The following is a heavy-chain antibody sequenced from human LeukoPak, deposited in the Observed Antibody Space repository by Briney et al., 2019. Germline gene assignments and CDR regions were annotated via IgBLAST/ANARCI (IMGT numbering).Heavy chain of an antibody. D-gene: IGHD1-26*01. Sequence: GGSLRLSCAASGFTFSNYNMNWVRQAPGKAMEWVSSITSSGTYIFYADSVKGRFTISRDNAKNSLYLQMDSLGPEDTAVYYCARDPYSGAYGNDYYYYMDVWGKGTTVTVSS. CDR3: ARDPYSGAYGNDYYYYMDV. V-gene: IGHV3-21*01. CDR2: ITSSGTYI. CDR1: GFTFSNYN. J-gene: IGHJ6*03.